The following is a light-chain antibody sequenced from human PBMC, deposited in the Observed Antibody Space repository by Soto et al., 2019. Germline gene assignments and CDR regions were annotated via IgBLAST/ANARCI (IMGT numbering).Light chain of an antibody. CDR1: RSVSGTY. Sequence: EIVMTQSPATLSVSPGERVTLSCRASRSVSGTYLAWYQQKPGQAPRLLIEGASSRATGVPDRFSGSGSGTDFTLTISRLEPEDFAVYYCQQYGSSGTFGQGTKVDIK. CDR3: QQYGSSGT. V-gene: IGKV3-20*01. J-gene: IGKJ1*01. CDR2: GAS.